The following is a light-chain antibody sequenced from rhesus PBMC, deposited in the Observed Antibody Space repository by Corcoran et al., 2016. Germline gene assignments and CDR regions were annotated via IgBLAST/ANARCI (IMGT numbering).Light chain of an antibody. CDR3: QQYSSSPFT. V-gene: IGKV1-22*01. CDR2: EAS. Sequence: DIQMTQSPSSLSASVGDTVTITCRASQSISSWLAWYQQKPGKAPKLLIYEASTLQSGVPSRFSGSGSGTDFTLTISSLQSEDFATYYCQQYSSSPFTFGPGTKLDIK. J-gene: IGKJ3*01. CDR1: QSISSW.